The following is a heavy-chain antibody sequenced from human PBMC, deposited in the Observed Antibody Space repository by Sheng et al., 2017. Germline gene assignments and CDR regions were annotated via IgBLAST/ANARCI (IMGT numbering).Heavy chain of an antibody. CDR3: ARAAFIAAASDV. V-gene: IGHV1-2*02. Sequence: QGQPVQSGAEVKKPGASVKVSCKASGYTFTGYFMHWVRQAPGQGLEWMGWINPNSGGTNYAQNFQGRVTMTRDTSISTSYMELSRLRSDDTAVYYCARAAFIAAASDVWGQGTTITVSS. CDR1: GYTFTGYF. J-gene: IGHJ6*02. D-gene: IGHD6-13*01. CDR2: INPNSGGT.